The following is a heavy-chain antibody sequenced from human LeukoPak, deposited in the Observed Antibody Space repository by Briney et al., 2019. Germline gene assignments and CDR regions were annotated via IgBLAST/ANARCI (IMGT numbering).Heavy chain of an antibody. CDR2: INHSGST. Sequence: SETLSLTCAVYGASFSGYYWSWIRQPPGKGLEWIGEINHSGSTNYNPSLKSRVTISVDTSKNQFSLKLSSVTAADTAVYYCARGPWWDCSSTSCYGGKPFDYWGQGTLVTVSS. D-gene: IGHD2-2*01. CDR1: GASFSGYY. CDR3: ARGPWWDCSSTSCYGGKPFDY. J-gene: IGHJ4*02. V-gene: IGHV4-34*01.